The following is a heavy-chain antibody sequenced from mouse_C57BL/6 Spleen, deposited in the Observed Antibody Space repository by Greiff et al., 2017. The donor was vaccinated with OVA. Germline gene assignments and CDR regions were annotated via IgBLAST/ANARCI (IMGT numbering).Heavy chain of an antibody. J-gene: IGHJ1*03. D-gene: IGHD2-5*01. V-gene: IGHV14-4*01. CDR2: IDPENGDT. CDR3: TPYYSTYWYFDV. Sequence: EVKLQQSGAELVRPGASVKLSCTASGFNIKDDYMHWVKQRPEQGLEWIGWIDPENGDTEYASKFQGKATITADPSSNTAYLQRSSLTSEDAAVYYCTPYYSTYWYFDVWGTGTTVTVSS. CDR1: GFNIKDDY.